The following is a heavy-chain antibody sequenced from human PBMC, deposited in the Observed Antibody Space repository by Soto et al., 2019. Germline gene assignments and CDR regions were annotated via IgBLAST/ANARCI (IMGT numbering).Heavy chain of an antibody. V-gene: IGHV4-31*03. CDR3: ARYHDSSGYGY. CDR1: GGSIGSGGYY. J-gene: IGHJ4*02. Sequence: LSLTCTVSGGSIGSGGYYWSWIRQHPGKGLEWIGYIYYSGSTYYNLSLKSRVTISVDTSKNQFSLKLSSVTAADTAVYYCARYHDSSGYGYWGQGTLVTVSS. CDR2: IYYSGST. D-gene: IGHD3-22*01.